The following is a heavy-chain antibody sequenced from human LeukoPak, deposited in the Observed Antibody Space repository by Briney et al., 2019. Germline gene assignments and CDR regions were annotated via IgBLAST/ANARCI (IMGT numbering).Heavy chain of an antibody. Sequence: GGSLRLSCAASGFTFSSYSMNWVRQAPGKGLEWVSSISSSSSYIYYADSVKGRFTISRDNAKNSLYLQMDSLRAEDTAVYYCARTIDDVTTQIDAFDIWGQGTMVTVSS. J-gene: IGHJ3*02. V-gene: IGHV3-21*01. CDR2: ISSSSSYI. CDR1: GFTFSSYS. CDR3: ARTIDDVTTQIDAFDI. D-gene: IGHD4-11*01.